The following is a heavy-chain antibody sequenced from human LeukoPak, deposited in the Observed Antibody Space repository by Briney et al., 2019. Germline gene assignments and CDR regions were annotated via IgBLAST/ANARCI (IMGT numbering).Heavy chain of an antibody. D-gene: IGHD1-14*01. V-gene: IGHV4-34*01. CDR3: AREFTGY. CDR2: INHSGST. J-gene: IGHJ4*02. CDR1: GGSFSGYY. Sequence: SETLSLTCAVYGGSFSGYYWSWIRQPPGKGLEWIGEINHSGSTNYNPSLKSRVTISVDTSKNQFSLKLSSVTAADTAVYYCAREFTGYWGQGTLVTVSS.